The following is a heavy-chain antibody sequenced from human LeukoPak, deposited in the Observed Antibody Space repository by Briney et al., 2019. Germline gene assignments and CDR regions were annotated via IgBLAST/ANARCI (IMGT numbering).Heavy chain of an antibody. CDR1: GFTFTRYY. V-gene: IGHV1-46*01. D-gene: IGHD3-16*01. CDR2: INPSGGST. CDR3: ARDNDSRDPPHFDY. J-gene: IGHJ4*02. Sequence: GASVKVSCKASGFTFTRYYMHWVRQAPGEGLEWMGIINPSGGSTSYAQKFRGRVTITADKSTRTAYMELSSLRSEDTAVYYCARDNDSRDPPHFDYWGQGTLVTVSS.